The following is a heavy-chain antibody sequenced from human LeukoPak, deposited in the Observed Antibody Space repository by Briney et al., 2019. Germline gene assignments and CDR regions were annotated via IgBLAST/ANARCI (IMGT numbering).Heavy chain of an antibody. Sequence: ASVKVSCKVSGYTLTELFMHWVRQAPGKGLEWMGGFDPEDGETIYAQKFQGRVTMTEDTSTDTAYMELSSLRSEDTAVYYCATDGQPHAPYSSTVYGMDVWGQGTTVTVSS. J-gene: IGHJ6*02. CDR1: GYTLTELF. D-gene: IGHD6-13*01. CDR3: ATDGQPHAPYSSTVYGMDV. V-gene: IGHV1-24*01. CDR2: FDPEDGET.